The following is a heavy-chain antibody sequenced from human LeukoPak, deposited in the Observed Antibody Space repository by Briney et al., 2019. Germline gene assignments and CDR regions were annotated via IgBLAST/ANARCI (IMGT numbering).Heavy chain of an antibody. J-gene: IGHJ3*02. V-gene: IGHV3-9*01. Sequence: GRSLRLSCAASGFTFDDYAMHWVRQAPGKGLEWVSGISWNSGSIGYADSVKGRFTISRDNAKNSLYLQMNSLRAEDTALYYCAKVYSGSYFNGFDIWGQGTMVTVSS. CDR1: GFTFDDYA. CDR3: AKVYSGSYFNGFDI. D-gene: IGHD1-26*01. CDR2: ISWNSGSI.